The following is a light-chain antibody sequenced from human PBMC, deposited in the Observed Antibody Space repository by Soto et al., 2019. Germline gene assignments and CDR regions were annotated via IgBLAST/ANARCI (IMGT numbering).Light chain of an antibody. CDR2: GAS. J-gene: IGKJ1*01. CDR1: DDISNY. V-gene: IGKV1-27*01. Sequence: DIQMTQSPSSLSASVGDRVTITCRASDDISNYLAWYQQKPGKVPKLLMYGASTLQSGVLSRFSGSGSGTDFTLTISSQQTEDVTNYSCQNYNRAPGTLSQGTKVQSK. CDR3: QNYNRAPGT.